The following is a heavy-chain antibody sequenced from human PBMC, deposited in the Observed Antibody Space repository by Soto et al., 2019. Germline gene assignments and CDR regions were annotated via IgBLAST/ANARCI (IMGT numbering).Heavy chain of an antibody. Sequence: GGSLRLSCAASGFTFSDYYMSWIRQAPGKGLEWVSYISSSGSTIYYADSVKGRFTISRDNAKNSLYLQMNSLRAEDTAVYYCARDRLTIFGVVQLHFDYWGQGTLVTVSS. CDR3: ARDRLTIFGVVQLHFDY. J-gene: IGHJ4*02. CDR2: ISSSGSTI. V-gene: IGHV3-11*01. CDR1: GFTFSDYY. D-gene: IGHD3-3*01.